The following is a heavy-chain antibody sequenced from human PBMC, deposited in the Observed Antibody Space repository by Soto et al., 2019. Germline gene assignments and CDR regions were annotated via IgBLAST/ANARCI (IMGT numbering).Heavy chain of an antibody. V-gene: IGHV1-18*01. CDR2: ISPHNDNT. CDR1: GYTFSDYY. Sequence: ASVKVSCKASGYTFSDYYVTWVRQAPGHGLEWMGWISPHNDNTNLAQNVKGRVILTTDTSSNTAFMELRSLTSDDTAVYYCARDGASPQDDYYDSSLDAFDIWGQGTMVTVSS. J-gene: IGHJ3*02. CDR3: ARDGASPQDDYYDSSLDAFDI. D-gene: IGHD3-22*01.